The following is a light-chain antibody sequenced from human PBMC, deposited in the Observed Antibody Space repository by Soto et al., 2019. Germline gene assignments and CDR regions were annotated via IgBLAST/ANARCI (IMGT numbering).Light chain of an antibody. CDR1: SSDVGGYNY. J-gene: IGLJ1*01. V-gene: IGLV2-8*01. CDR3: SSYAGSLYV. CDR2: EVS. Sequence: QSALTQPPSASGSPGQSVTISCTGTSSDVGGYNYVSWYQQHPGKAPKLMIYEVSKRPSGVPARFSGSKSGNTASLTVSGLQDEHEPDYYCSSYAGSLYVFGTGTKLTVL.